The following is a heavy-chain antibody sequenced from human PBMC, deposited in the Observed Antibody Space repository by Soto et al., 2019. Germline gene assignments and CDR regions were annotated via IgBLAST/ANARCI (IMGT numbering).Heavy chain of an antibody. Sequence: QVQLQESGPGLVKPSQTLSLTCTVSGGSIGSGGYYWSWIRQHPGKGLGWIGYSFYSGSTYYNTALKSRVTISVDTSKTQFSLKVNSVTAADTAVYYCARDRDYMDVWGQGTTVTVSS. J-gene: IGHJ6*02. D-gene: IGHD4-17*01. V-gene: IGHV4-31*03. CDR3: ARDRDYMDV. CDR2: SFYSGST. CDR1: GGSIGSGGYY.